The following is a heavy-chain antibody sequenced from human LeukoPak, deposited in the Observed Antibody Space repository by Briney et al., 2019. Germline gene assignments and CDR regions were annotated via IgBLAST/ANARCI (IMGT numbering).Heavy chain of an antibody. CDR3: ARENSGSYRWFDP. CDR2: INPNSGGT. D-gene: IGHD1-26*01. V-gene: IGHV1-2*02. J-gene: IGHJ5*02. Sequence: ASVQVSCKASGYTFTGYYMHWVRQAPGQGLEWMGWINPNSGGTNYAQKFQGRVTMTRDTSISTAYMELSRLRSDDTAVYYCARENSGSYRWFDPWGQGTLVTVSS. CDR1: GYTFTGYY.